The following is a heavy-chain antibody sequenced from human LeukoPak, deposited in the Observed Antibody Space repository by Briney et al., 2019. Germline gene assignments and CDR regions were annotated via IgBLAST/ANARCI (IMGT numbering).Heavy chain of an antibody. CDR3: ARDLSRDIVVVPAEGLLDY. CDR1: GFTFNSHW. D-gene: IGHD2-2*01. V-gene: IGHV3-7*01. J-gene: IGHJ4*02. CDR2: IKQDGSEK. Sequence: GGSLRLSCVASGFTFNSHWMSWVRQAPGKGLEWGANIKQDGSEKYYVDSVKGRFTISRDNAKNSLYLQMNSLRAEDTAVYYCARDLSRDIVVVPAEGLLDYWGQGTLVTVSS.